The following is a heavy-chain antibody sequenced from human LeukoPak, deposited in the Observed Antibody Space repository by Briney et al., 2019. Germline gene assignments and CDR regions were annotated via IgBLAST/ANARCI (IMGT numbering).Heavy chain of an antibody. CDR2: IIPILGIA. D-gene: IGHD6-13*01. V-gene: IGHV1-69*04. CDR3: ASPSIAAAGHYYYYGMDV. Sequence: GASVKVSCKASGGTFSSYAISWVRQAPGQGLEWMGRIIPILGIANYAQKFQGRVTITADKSTSTAYMELSSLRSEDTAVYYCASPSIAAAGHYYYYGMDVWGQGTTVTVSS. CDR1: GGTFSSYA. J-gene: IGHJ6*02.